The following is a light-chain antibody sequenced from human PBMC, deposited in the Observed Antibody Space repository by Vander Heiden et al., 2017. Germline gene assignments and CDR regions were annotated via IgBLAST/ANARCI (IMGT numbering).Light chain of an antibody. Sequence: SFEFAQPPSVSLSPGQTASITCSGYELGDKYACWYQQKRVESPVLVIYQDTKRTSGIPEPISGSNSGNTATLTISGTEAMDEADYCCQAWDNNTVIFGGGTKLSVL. CDR1: ELGDKY. CDR2: QDT. V-gene: IGLV3-1*01. CDR3: QAWDNNTVI. J-gene: IGLJ2*01.